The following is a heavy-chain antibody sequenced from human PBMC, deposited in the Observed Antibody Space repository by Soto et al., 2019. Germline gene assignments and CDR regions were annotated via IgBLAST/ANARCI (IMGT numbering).Heavy chain of an antibody. Sequence: GGSLRLSCAASGFTFTNYLMTWVCQAPGKGLEWVSSIDKSGGDTYYADSVKGRFTISRDNSKNTLYLQMNGLRAEDTALYYCAKDTYSRSWYFWGQGTLVTVSS. D-gene: IGHD2-2*01. CDR3: AKDTYSRSWYF. V-gene: IGHV3-23*05. CDR2: IDKSGGDT. J-gene: IGHJ4*02. CDR1: GFTFTNYL.